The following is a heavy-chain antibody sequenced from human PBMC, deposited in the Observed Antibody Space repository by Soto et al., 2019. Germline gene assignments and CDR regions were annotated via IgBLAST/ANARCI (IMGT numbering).Heavy chain of an antibody. V-gene: IGHV4-39*01. CDR1: NGCIGTNSYY. Sequence: SSETLALTCTVANGCIGTNSYYWGWVRQPPGKGLEWIAAMYFGGSGNTYYNPSFKSRVTMSVDTARCQVSLNLRSVTAADQAVYFCTRRVITSGRVRVLQGWCQRTLVTVST. J-gene: IGHJ4*02. D-gene: IGHD3-16*01. CDR3: TRRVITSGRVRVLQG. CDR2: MYFGGSGNT.